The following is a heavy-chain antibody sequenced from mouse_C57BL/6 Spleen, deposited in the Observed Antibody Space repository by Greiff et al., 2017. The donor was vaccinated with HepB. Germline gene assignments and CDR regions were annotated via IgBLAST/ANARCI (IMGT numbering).Heavy chain of an antibody. Sequence: VQLQQSGPELVKPGASVKISCKASGYSFTGYYMNWVKQSPEKSLEWIGEINPSTGGTTYNQKFKAKATLTVDKSSSTAYMQLKSLTSEDSAVYYCASGSFDYDEESGFDYWGQGTTLTVSS. CDR1: GYSFTGYY. CDR2: INPSTGGT. V-gene: IGHV1-42*01. CDR3: ASGSFDYDEESGFDY. D-gene: IGHD2-4*01. J-gene: IGHJ2*01.